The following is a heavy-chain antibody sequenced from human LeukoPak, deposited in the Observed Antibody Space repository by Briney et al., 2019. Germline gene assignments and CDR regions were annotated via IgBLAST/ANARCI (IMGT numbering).Heavy chain of an antibody. J-gene: IGHJ3*02. V-gene: IGHV1-2*04. D-gene: IGHD6-19*01. CDR1: GYTFTGYY. CDR3: ARQIAVAGTVAFDI. CDR2: INPNSGGT. Sequence: GASVKVPCKASGYTFTGYYMHWVRQAPGQGLEWMGWINPNSGGTNYAQKFQGWVTMTRDTSISTAYMELSRLRSDDTAVYYCARQIAVAGTVAFDIWGQGTMVTVSS.